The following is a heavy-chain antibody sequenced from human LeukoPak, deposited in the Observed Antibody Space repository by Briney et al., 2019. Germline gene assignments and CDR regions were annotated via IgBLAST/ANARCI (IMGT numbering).Heavy chain of an antibody. D-gene: IGHD3-22*01. CDR2: ISGSGGST. J-gene: IGHJ4*02. CDR1: GFTFSSYA. Sequence: GGSLRLSCAASGFTFSSYAMSWVRQAPGKGLEWVSAISGSGGSTYYADSVKGRFTISRDNSKNTLYLQMNSLRAEDTAVYYCAKDLYYYDSSGYLDYWGQGTQVTVSS. CDR3: AKDLYYYDSSGYLDY. V-gene: IGHV3-23*01.